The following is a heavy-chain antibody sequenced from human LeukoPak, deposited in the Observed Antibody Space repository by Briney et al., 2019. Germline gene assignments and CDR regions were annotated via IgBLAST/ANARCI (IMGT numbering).Heavy chain of an antibody. CDR3: AREWDYDSSANFDY. J-gene: IGHJ4*02. V-gene: IGHV1-2*02. CDR2: INPNSGGT. CDR1: GYTFTGYY. Sequence: ASVKVSCKASGYTFTGYYMHWVRQAPGQGLEWMGWINPNSGGTNYAQKFQGRVTMTRDTSTSTAYMELRSLRSDDTAVYYCAREWDYDSSANFDYWGQGTLVTVSS. D-gene: IGHD3-22*01.